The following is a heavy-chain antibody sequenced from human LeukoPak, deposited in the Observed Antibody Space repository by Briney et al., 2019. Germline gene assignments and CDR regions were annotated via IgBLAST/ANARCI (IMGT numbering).Heavy chain of an antibody. V-gene: IGHV4-59*01. CDR2: IYYSGST. D-gene: IGHD1-26*01. CDR3: ARGGSYLGFDY. CDR1: SGSISSYY. Sequence: SETLSLTCTVSSGSISSYYWSWIRQPPGKGLEWIGYIYYSGSTNYNPSLKSRVTISVDTSKNQFSLKLSSVTAADTAVYYCARGGSYLGFDYWGQGTLVTVSS. J-gene: IGHJ4*02.